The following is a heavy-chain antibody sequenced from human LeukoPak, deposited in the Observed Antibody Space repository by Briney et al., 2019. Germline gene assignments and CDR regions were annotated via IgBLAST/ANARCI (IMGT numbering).Heavy chain of an antibody. Sequence: PGGSLRLSCAASGFTFSSYWMSWVRQAPGKGLEWVANIKQDGSEKYYVDSVKGRFTISRDNAKNSLYLQMNSLRAEDTAVYYCARDVPSSSWFYYYYYYYMDVWGKGTTVTVSS. CDR2: IKQDGSEK. D-gene: IGHD6-13*01. J-gene: IGHJ6*03. CDR1: GFTFSSYW. CDR3: ARDVPSSSWFYYYYYYYMDV. V-gene: IGHV3-7*01.